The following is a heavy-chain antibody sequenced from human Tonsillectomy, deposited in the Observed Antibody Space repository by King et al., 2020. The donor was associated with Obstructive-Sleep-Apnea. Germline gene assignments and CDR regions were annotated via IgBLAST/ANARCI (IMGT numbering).Heavy chain of an antibody. D-gene: IGHD7-27*01. CDR3: ARHGQDWGWGDY. CDR2: ISYSGST. CDR1: GGSISTYY. V-gene: IGHV4-59*08. J-gene: IGHJ4*02. Sequence: VQLQESGPGLVKPSETLSLTCTVSGGSISTYYWSWIRQPPGEGLEWIVYISYSGSTNYNPSLKIRGPITVDTSKNQFSLKLSAVTAADTAVYYCARHGQDWGWGDYWGQGTLVTISS.